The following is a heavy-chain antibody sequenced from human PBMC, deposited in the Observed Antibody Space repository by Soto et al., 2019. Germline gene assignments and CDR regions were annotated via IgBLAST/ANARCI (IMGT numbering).Heavy chain of an antibody. CDR2: ISGSGGST. Sequence: EVQLLESGGGLVQPGGSLRLSCAASGFTFRSYAMSWVRQAPGKGLEWVSAISGSGGSTYYADSVKGRFTISRDNSKNTLSVQMNSLRAEDTAGYYCAQDGKGGTRFHTDYWGQGTLLTVSS. CDR1: GFTFRSYA. D-gene: IGHD1-1*01. J-gene: IGHJ4*02. CDR3: AQDGKGGTRFHTDY. V-gene: IGHV3-23*01.